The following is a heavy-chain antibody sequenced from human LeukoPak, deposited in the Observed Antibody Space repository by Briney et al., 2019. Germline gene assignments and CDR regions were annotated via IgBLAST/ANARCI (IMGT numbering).Heavy chain of an antibody. CDR1: GGSISSYY. V-gene: IGHV4-59*08. D-gene: IGHD3-3*01. CDR3: ASPTDFGVYGMDV. CDR2: IYYSGST. J-gene: IGHJ6*02. Sequence: SETLSLTCTVSGGSISSYYWSWIRQPPGKGLEWIGYIYYSGSTNYNPSLKSRVTISVDTSKNQFSLKLSSVTAADTAVYYCASPTDFGVYGMDVWGQGTTVTVSS.